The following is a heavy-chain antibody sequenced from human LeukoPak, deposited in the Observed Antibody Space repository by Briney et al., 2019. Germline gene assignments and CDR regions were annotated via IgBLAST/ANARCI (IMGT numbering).Heavy chain of an antibody. J-gene: IGHJ3*02. Sequence: GGSLRLSCMVSGFTLSSYEMSWIRQAPGKGLVWVSRISIDGNILNYADFVKGRFTISRDNAKNMLYLQMNSLRAEDTAVYYCARGLVTDPMWGQGTMVTVSS. CDR1: GFTLSSYE. CDR2: ISIDGNIL. D-gene: IGHD2-21*02. V-gene: IGHV3-74*01. CDR3: ARGLVTDPM.